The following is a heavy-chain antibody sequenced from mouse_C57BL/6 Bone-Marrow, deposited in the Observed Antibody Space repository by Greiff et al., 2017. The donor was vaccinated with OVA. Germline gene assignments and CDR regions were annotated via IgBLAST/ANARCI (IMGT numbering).Heavy chain of an antibody. CDR3: ARGDYGSSPAWFAY. V-gene: IGHV1-66*01. D-gene: IGHD1-1*01. CDR1: GYSFTSYY. CDR2: IYPGSGNT. J-gene: IGHJ3*01. Sequence: VQLQQSGPELVKPGASVKISCKASGYSFTSYYIHWVKQRPGQGLEWIGWIYPGSGNTKYNEKFKGKATLTADTSSSTAYMQLSSLTSEDSAVYYCARGDYGSSPAWFAYWGQGTLVTVSA.